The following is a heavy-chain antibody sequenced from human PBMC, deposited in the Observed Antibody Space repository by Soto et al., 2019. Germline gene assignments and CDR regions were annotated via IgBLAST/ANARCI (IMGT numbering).Heavy chain of an antibody. J-gene: IGHJ3*02. Sequence: SLKGSCKGAGYSISSDYIDWGRKAPGQGLEWMGIINPSGGSTSYAQKFQGRVTMTRDTSTSTVYMELSSLRSEDTAVYYCARDRSTLDAFDIWGQGTMVTVSS. V-gene: IGHV1-46*01. D-gene: IGHD2-2*01. CDR1: GYSISSDY. CDR3: ARDRSTLDAFDI. CDR2: INPSGGST.